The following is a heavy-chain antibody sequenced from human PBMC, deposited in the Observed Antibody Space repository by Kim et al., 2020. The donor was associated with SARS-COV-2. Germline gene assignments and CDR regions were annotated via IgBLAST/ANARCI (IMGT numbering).Heavy chain of an antibody. D-gene: IGHD2-15*01. J-gene: IGHJ3*02. CDR1: GFTFSNAW. V-gene: IGHV3-15*01. CDR3: TTGPERHCSGGSCYSPDAFDI. CDR2: IKSKTDGGTT. Sequence: GGSLRLSCAASGFTFSNAWMSWVRQAPGKGLEWVGRIKSKTDGGTTDYAAPVKGRFTISRDDSKNTLYLQMNSLKTEDTAVYYCTTGPERHCSGGSCYSPDAFDIWGQGTMVTVSS.